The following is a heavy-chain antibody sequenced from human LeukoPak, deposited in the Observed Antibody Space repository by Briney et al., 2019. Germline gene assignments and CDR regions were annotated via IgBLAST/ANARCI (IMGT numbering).Heavy chain of an antibody. CDR3: AVQRTLWQQVLDH. J-gene: IGHJ4*02. CDR2: IKQDGSEK. D-gene: IGHD6-13*01. Sequence: GGSLRLSCAASGFTFSSYSMSWVCQAPGKGLEWVANIKQDGSEKYYVDSVKGRFTISRDNAKNSLYLQMNSLRAEDTAVYYCAVQRTLWQQVLDHWGQGTLVTVSS. CDR1: GFTFSSYS. V-gene: IGHV3-7*03.